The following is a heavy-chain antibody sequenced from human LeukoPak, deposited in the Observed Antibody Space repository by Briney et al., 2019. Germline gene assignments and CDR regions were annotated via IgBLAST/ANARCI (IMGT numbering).Heavy chain of an antibody. CDR1: GFTFSSYG. J-gene: IGHJ6*03. Sequence: GGSLRLSCAASGFTFSSYGMSWVRQAPGKGLEWVSAISGSGGSTYYADSVKGRFTISRDNSKNTLYLQMNSLRAEDTAVYYCAKDLGYYSGSGSYYHYYYYMDVWGKGTTVTVSS. CDR2: ISGSGGST. D-gene: IGHD3-10*01. V-gene: IGHV3-23*01. CDR3: AKDLGYYSGSGSYYHYYYYMDV.